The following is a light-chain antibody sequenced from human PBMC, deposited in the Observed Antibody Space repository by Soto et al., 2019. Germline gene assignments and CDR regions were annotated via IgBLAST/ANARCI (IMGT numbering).Light chain of an antibody. CDR2: AAS. V-gene: IGKV1-39*01. CDR1: QRISTY. CDR3: QQANSFPSA. Sequence: IQMTQSPSSLSASVGDRVTITCRASQRISTYLNWYQQKPGKAPNLLIYAASSLQNGVSSRFSGSGSGTDFTLTISSLQPEDFATYFCQQANSFPSAFGQGTRLEIK. J-gene: IGKJ5*01.